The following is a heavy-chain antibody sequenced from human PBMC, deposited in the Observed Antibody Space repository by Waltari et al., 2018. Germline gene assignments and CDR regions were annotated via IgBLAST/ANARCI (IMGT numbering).Heavy chain of an antibody. CDR1: GGTFSSYA. D-gene: IGHD6-13*01. Sequence: QVQLVQSGAEVKKPGSSVKVSCKASGGTFSSYAISWVRQAPGLGLEWMGRIIPIIVTANYAQKVHSRVRITAYNSTSTAYVELSSLRSEDTAVYYCARGIAAAGYYYYYYMDVWGKETTVTVSS. CDR2: IIPIIVTA. V-gene: IGHV1-69*04. J-gene: IGHJ6*03. CDR3: ARGIAAAGYYYYYYMDV.